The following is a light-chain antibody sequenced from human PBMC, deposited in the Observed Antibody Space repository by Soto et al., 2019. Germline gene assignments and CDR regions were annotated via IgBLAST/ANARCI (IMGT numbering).Light chain of an antibody. CDR2: GAS. J-gene: IGKJ4*01. CDR1: QSVSSN. Sequence: EIVMTQSPATLSVSPGERATLSCRASQSVSSNLAWYQQKPGQAPRLLIYGASTRATGIPARFSGGGSGTDFTLTISRLEPEDFAVYYCQQFSSYPLTVGRGTKVDIK. V-gene: IGKV3-15*01. CDR3: QQFSSYPLT.